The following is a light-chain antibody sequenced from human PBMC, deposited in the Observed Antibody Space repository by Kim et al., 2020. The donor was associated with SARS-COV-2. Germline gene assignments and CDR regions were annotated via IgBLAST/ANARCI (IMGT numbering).Light chain of an antibody. J-gene: IGKJ2*01. Sequence: DIYMTQSPSTLSASVGDRVTITCRASQSISLLAWYQQKPGKAPKLLIYQASTLESGVPSRFSGSGSGTEFSLTISSLQPDDVATYHCQHCDSYPYTFGQGTELEI. CDR2: QAS. V-gene: IGKV1-5*01. CDR3: QHCDSYPYT. CDR1: QSISL.